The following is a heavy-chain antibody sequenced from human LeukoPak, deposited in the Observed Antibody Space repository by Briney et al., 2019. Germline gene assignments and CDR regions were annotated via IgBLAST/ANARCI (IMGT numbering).Heavy chain of an antibody. CDR3: ARSYVDTAMADYYYYGMDV. CDR2: IYSGGST. CDR1: GFTVSSNY. V-gene: IGHV3-66*01. D-gene: IGHD5-18*01. Sequence: PGGSLRLSCAASGFTVSSNYMSWVRQAPGKGLEWVSVIYSGGSTYYADSVKGRFTISRDNSKNTLYLQMNSLRAEDTAVYYCARSYVDTAMADYYYYGMDVWGQGTTVTVSS. J-gene: IGHJ6*02.